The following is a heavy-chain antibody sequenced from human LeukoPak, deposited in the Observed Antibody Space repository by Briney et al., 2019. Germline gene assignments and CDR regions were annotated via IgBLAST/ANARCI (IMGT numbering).Heavy chain of an antibody. Sequence: GGSLRLSCVASGFTFSSYAMTWVRQAPGKGLVWVSGISGSGDNTYYADSAKGRFTISRDNSKNTLFLQMNSLRAEDTAMYYCAKGEGGDSGWYGDYWGQGTLVTVSS. CDR3: AKGEGGDSGWYGDY. D-gene: IGHD6-19*01. J-gene: IGHJ4*02. V-gene: IGHV3-23*01. CDR1: GFTFSSYA. CDR2: ISGSGDNT.